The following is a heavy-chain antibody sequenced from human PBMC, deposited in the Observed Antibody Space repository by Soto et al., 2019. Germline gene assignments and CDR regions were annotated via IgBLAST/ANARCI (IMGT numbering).Heavy chain of an antibody. CDR2: IYHRGAT. J-gene: IGHJ4*02. V-gene: IGHV4-39*01. CDR3: ARLARGAFDS. CDR1: GDSITSGTYY. Sequence: SETLSLTCTVSGDSITSGTYYWGWIRQPPGKGLEWIGNIYHRGATYYNTPLKSRVTVSEDTSKNQFSLKVTSVTAADTALYFCARLARGAFDSWGQGTLVTVSS. D-gene: IGHD3-10*01.